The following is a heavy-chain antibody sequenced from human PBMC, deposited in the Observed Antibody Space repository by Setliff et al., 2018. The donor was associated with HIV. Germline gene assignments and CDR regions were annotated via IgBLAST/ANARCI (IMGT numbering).Heavy chain of an antibody. D-gene: IGHD6-25*01. Sequence: QSGGSLRLSCAASGFSLSYYRMNWVRQAPGKGLEWVSYINNISSTISYADSVKGRFTISRDNAKSSLYLQMNSLRAEDTAVYYCTRTSRAAYWGRGTLVTVSS. J-gene: IGHJ4*02. V-gene: IGHV3-48*01. CDR3: TRTSRAAY. CDR2: INNISSTI. CDR1: GFSLSYYR.